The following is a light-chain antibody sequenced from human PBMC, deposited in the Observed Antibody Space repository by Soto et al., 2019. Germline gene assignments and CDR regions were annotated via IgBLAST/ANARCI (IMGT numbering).Light chain of an antibody. J-gene: IGKJ5*01. CDR3: QQYGGSPII. V-gene: IGKV3-15*01. CDR2: GAS. Sequence: ETVMTQSPATLSGSPGETATLSCRASQNVYTNLAWYQQKPGQAPRLVLYGASTRATGVPARFSGSGSGTEFTLTITRLEPEDFAVYYCQQYGGSPIIFGLGTRLEIK. CDR1: QNVYTN.